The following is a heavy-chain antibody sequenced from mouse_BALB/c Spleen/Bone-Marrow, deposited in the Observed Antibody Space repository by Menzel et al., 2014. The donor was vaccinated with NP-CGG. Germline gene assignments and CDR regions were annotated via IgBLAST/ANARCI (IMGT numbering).Heavy chain of an antibody. J-gene: IGHJ4*01. CDR2: ISSGGRYT. V-gene: IGHV5-9-4*01. Sequence: EVKLVESGGGLVKPGGSLKLSCAASGFTFSSYVMSWVRQSPEERLEWVAEISSGGRYTYYPDTVTGRFTISRDNAKNTLYLEMSSLRSEDTAMYYCTRDQFITTATRAMDYWGQGTSVTVSS. D-gene: IGHD1-2*01. CDR3: TRDQFITTATRAMDY. CDR1: GFTFSSYV.